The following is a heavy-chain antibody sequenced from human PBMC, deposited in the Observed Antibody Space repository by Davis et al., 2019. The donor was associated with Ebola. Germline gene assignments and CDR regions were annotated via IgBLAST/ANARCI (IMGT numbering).Heavy chain of an antibody. CDR1: GGTFSSYA. J-gene: IGHJ4*02. CDR3: ATVAGRFLEWLLFDY. Sequence: AASVKVSCKASGGTFSSYAISWVRQAPGQGLEWMGGIIPIFGTANYAQKFQGRVTMTEDTSTDTAYMELSSLRSEDTAVYYCATVAGRFLEWLLFDYWGQGTLVTVSS. D-gene: IGHD3-3*01. CDR2: IIPIFGTA. V-gene: IGHV1-69*06.